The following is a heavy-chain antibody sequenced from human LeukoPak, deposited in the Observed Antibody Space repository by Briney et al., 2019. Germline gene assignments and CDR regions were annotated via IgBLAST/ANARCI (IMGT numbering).Heavy chain of an antibody. Sequence: GASVKVSCKASGYTFISYGVSWVRQAPGQGLEWMGWISTYGGNTNYAQKLQGRVTVTTDTSTSTVYMELRSLRSDDTAVYYCARPNTDSAGYFFDYWGQGTLVTVSS. CDR2: ISTYGGNT. D-gene: IGHD6-13*01. CDR3: ARPNTDSAGYFFDY. V-gene: IGHV1-18*01. J-gene: IGHJ4*02. CDR1: GYTFISYG.